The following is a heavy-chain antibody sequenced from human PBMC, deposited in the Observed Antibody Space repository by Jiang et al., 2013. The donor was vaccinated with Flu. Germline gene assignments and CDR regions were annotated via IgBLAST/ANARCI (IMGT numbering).Heavy chain of an antibody. D-gene: IGHD1-1*01. V-gene: IGHV3-72*01. J-gene: IGHJ1*01. Sequence: VQLVESGGDLVQPGGSLRLSCATSGFSFGDHYMDWVRQAPGKGLEWVGRSRNKANNFSTEYAPSVKGRFTISRDDSNNSLYLKMNSLTTEDTAVYYCTRGRQLGHWGQGTLV. CDR2: SRNKANNFST. CDR3: TRGRQLGH. CDR1: GFSFGDHY.